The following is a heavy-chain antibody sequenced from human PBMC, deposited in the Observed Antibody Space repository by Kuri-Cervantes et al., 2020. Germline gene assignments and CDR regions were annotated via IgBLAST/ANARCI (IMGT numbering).Heavy chain of an antibody. CDR1: GGSFSGYY. J-gene: IGHJ4*02. Sequence: SQTLSLTCAVYGGSFSGYYWSWIRQPPGKGLEWIGEINHSGSTNYNPSLKSRVTISVDTSKNQFSLELNSVTAADTAVYFCARVRSVNNFWSGRYFFDSWGQGTLVTVSS. CDR2: INHSGST. CDR3: ARVRSVNNFWSGRYFFDS. V-gene: IGHV4-34*01. D-gene: IGHD3-3*01.